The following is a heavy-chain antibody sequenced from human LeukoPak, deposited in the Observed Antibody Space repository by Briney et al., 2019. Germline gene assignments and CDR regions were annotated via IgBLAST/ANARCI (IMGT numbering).Heavy chain of an antibody. V-gene: IGHV3-30*03. CDR3: ARAWPNWGYDDY. J-gene: IGHJ4*02. D-gene: IGHD7-27*01. Sequence: PGGSLRLSCAASGFTFSNYGMHWVRQAPGKGLEWMAVISSDGSNNYYADSVKGRFTISRDNSKNALYLQMTSLRAEDTAVYYCARAWPNWGYDDYWGQGTLVTVSS. CDR2: ISSDGSNN. CDR1: GFTFSNYG.